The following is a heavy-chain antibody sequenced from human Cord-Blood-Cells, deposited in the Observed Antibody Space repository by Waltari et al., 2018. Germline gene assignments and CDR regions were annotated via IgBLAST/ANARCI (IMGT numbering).Heavy chain of an antibody. V-gene: IGHV3-21*01. CDR3: ARDSAIMGT. J-gene: IGHJ5*02. CDR2: ISSSSSYI. Sequence: EVQLVESGGGLVKLGGSLRLSCAASGFTFSSYSITWVRQAQGKGLEWVASISSSSSYIYYADSVKGRFTISRDNAKNSLYLQMNSLRAEDTAVYYCARDSAIMGTWGQGTLVTVSS. D-gene: IGHD2-8*01. CDR1: GFTFSSYS.